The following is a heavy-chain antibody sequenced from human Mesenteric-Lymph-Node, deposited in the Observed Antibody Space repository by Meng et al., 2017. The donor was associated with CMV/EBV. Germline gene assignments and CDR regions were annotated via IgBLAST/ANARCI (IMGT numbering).Heavy chain of an antibody. D-gene: IGHD3-22*01. CDR3: ARVSYDSSGYLFPWFDP. CDR1: YTFTSYG. CDR2: ISAYNGNT. Sequence: YTFTSYGISWVRQAPGQGLEWMGWISAYNGNTNYAQKLQGRVTMTTDTSTSTAYMELRSLRSDDTDVYYCARVSYDSSGYLFPWFDPWGQGTLVTVSS. J-gene: IGHJ5*02. V-gene: IGHV1-18*01.